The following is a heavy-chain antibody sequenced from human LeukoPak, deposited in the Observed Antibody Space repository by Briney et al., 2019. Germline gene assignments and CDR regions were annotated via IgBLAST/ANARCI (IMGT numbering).Heavy chain of an antibody. Sequence: ASVKGSCKASGYTFTSYDINWVRQATGQGLEWMGWMNPNSGNTGYAQKFQGRVTMTRNTSISTAYMELSSLRSEDTAVYYCARGGIQLWSGDYWGQGTLVTVSS. D-gene: IGHD5-18*01. CDR2: MNPNSGNT. J-gene: IGHJ4*02. CDR1: GYTFTSYD. CDR3: ARGGIQLWSGDY. V-gene: IGHV1-8*01.